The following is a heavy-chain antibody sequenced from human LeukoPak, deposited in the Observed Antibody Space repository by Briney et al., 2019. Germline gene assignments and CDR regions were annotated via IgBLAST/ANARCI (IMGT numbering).Heavy chain of an antibody. J-gene: IGHJ6*02. V-gene: IGHV3-23*01. CDR3: AKGSRPSYYYYGMDV. Sequence: GGSLRLSCAASGFTFSSYAMSWVRQAPGKGLEWVSAISGSGGSTYYADSVKGRFTIPRDNSKNTLYLQMNSLRAEDTAVYYCAKGSRPSYYYYGMDVWGQGTTVTVSS. CDR1: GFTFSSYA. D-gene: IGHD6-6*01. CDR2: ISGSGGST.